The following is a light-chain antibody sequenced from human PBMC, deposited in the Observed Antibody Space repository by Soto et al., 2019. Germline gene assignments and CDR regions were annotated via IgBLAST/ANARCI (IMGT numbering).Light chain of an antibody. CDR1: QTISSW. J-gene: IGKJ1*01. CDR3: QHYNSYSEA. V-gene: IGKV1-5*03. CDR2: KAS. Sequence: DIQMTQSPSTLSVSVGDRVTITCRASQTISSWLAWYQQKPGKAPKLLIYKASTLKSGVPSRFSGCGSGTEFTLTISSLQPDDFATYYCQHYNSYSEAFGQGTKVDIK.